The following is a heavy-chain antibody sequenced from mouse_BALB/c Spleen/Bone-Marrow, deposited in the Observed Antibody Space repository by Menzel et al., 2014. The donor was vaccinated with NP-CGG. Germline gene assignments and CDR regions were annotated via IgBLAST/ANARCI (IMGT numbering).Heavy chain of an antibody. CDR1: GFTFSSYG. V-gene: IGHV5-6*02. J-gene: IGHJ2*01. Sequence: DVKLVESGGDLVKPGGSLKLSCVASGFTFSSYGMSWVRQTPDKRLEWVATISSGGSSTYYPASVKGRLTISRDNAKSTLYLQMSSLNSEDTAMYYCTRRPLQANSYFDCWGQGTTLTVSS. CDR2: ISSGGSST. CDR3: TRRPLQANSYFDC. D-gene: IGHD3-2*02.